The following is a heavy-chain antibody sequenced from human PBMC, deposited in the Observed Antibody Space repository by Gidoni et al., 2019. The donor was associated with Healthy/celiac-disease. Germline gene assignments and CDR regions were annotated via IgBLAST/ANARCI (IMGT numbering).Heavy chain of an antibody. J-gene: IGHJ3*02. D-gene: IGHD3-22*01. Sequence: EVQLLESGGGLVQPGGSLRISCAASGFTFSSYAMSWVRQAPRKGLEWVSAISGSGGSTYYADSVKGRFTISRDNSKNTLYLQMNSLRAEDTAVYYCAKDRAITMIVVVLDAFDIWGQGTMVTVSS. V-gene: IGHV3-23*01. CDR2: ISGSGGST. CDR1: GFTFSSYA. CDR3: AKDRAITMIVVVLDAFDI.